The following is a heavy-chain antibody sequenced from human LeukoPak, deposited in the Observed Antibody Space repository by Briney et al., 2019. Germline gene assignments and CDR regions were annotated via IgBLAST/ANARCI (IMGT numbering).Heavy chain of an antibody. CDR3: AGIWQYFDY. CDR2: INSDGSSA. J-gene: IGHJ4*02. Sequence: GGSLRLSCAASGFTFSTSWMHWVRQAPGKGLEWVSRINSDGSSANYADSVKGRFIISRDNAKNTLYLQMNSLRAEDTAVYYCAGIWQYFDYWGQGTLVTVFS. D-gene: IGHD1-14*01. CDR1: GFTFSTSW. V-gene: IGHV3-74*01.